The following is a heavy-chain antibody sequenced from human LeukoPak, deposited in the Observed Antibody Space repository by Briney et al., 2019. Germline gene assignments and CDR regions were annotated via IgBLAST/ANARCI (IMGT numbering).Heavy chain of an antibody. CDR3: ARDMTGGIWARATSFDH. CDR2: INPDSGGS. Sequence: ASVKVSCKASGYTFTGYFMHWVRQAPGQGPEWMGWINPDSGGSEYGQKFQGRVTFTSDTSSTTIYMEVRSLKSDDTAVYYCARDMTGGIWARATSFDHWGQGTLVTVSS. V-gene: IGHV1-2*02. D-gene: IGHD1-14*01. J-gene: IGHJ4*02. CDR1: GYTFTGYF.